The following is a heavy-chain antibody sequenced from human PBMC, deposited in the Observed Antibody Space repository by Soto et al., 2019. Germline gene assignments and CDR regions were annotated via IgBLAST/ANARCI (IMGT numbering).Heavy chain of an antibody. J-gene: IGHJ6*02. D-gene: IGHD2-8*01. CDR1: GFPFSRCA. V-gene: IGHV3-23*01. CDR2: ISHSDHST. CDR3: ARDCTTHSPTRGYYYYYYGMDV. Sequence: EVQLLESGGGLVQPGGSLRLSCAASGFPFSRCAMNWVRQAPGKGLEWVSTISHSDHSTYYADSVKGRFTISRDNAKNTLYLQMNSLRAEDTAVYYCARDCTTHSPTRGYYYYYYGMDVWGQGTTVTVSS.